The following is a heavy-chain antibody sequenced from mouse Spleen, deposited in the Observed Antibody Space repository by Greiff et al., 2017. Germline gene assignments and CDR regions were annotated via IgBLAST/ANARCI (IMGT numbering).Heavy chain of an antibody. Sequence: EVQLQQSGPGLVKPSQSLSLTCSVTGYSITSGYYWNWIRQFPGNKLEWMGYISYDGSNNYNPSLKNRISITRDTSKNQFFLKLNSVTTEDTATYYCARWPYYGSFAYWGQGTLVTVSA. CDR1: GYSITSGYY. V-gene: IGHV3-6*01. CDR3: ARWPYYGSFAY. D-gene: IGHD1-2*01. J-gene: IGHJ3*01. CDR2: ISYDGSN.